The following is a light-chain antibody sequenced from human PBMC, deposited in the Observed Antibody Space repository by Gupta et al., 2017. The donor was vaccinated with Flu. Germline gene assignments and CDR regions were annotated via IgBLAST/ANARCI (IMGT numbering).Light chain of an antibody. V-gene: IGKV6-21*01. CDR2: YSS. CDR1: QNIDDK. J-gene: IGKJ4*01. CDR3: QLTNSLPFT. Sequence: VLTQSPDFQSVTPKETVTLTCRASQNIDDKLNWYQQRGDQAPRLVIKYSSQAGSEVPSRFSGSGFGTLFSLTIDSLEAEDAATYYCQLTNSLPFTFDGGSKVEIK.